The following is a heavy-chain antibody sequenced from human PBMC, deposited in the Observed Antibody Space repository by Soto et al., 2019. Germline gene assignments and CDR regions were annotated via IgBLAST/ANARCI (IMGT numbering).Heavy chain of an antibody. V-gene: IGHV3-43*01. CDR3: ARALRRSYYFDY. Sequence: AGGSLRLSCAASGFTFDDYTMHWVRQAPGKGLEWVSLISWDGGSTYYADSVKGRFTISRDNSKNSLYLQMNSLRTEDTALYYYARALRRSYYFDYCGQGSLVTVSS. CDR1: GFTFDDYT. J-gene: IGHJ4*02. CDR2: ISWDGGST. D-gene: IGHD4-17*01.